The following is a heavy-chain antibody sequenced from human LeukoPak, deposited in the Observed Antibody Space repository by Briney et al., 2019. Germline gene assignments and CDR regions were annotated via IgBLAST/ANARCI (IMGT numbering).Heavy chain of an antibody. J-gene: IGHJ4*02. CDR3: ARAANYGDYV. V-gene: IGHV3-21*01. D-gene: IGHD4-17*01. Sequence: GGSLRLSCAASGFTFNSYSKNWVRQAPGKGLEWVSSISSSSSYIYYADSVKGRFTISRDNAKNSLYLQMNSLRAEDTAVYYCARAANYGDYVWGQGTLVTVSS. CDR2: ISSSSSYI. CDR1: GFTFNSYS.